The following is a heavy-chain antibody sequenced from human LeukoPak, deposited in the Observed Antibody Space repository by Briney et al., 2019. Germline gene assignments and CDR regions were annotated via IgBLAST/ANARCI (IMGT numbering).Heavy chain of an antibody. CDR1: GFTFSSYA. V-gene: IGHV3-30-3*01. CDR2: ISYDGSNK. J-gene: IGHJ4*02. Sequence: GRSLRPSCAASGFTFSSYAMHWVRQAPGKGLEWVAVISYDGSNKYYADSVKGRFTISRDNSKNTLYLQMNSLRAEDTAVYYCARSIVVVPANLDYWGQGTLVTVSS. D-gene: IGHD2-2*01. CDR3: ARSIVVVPANLDY.